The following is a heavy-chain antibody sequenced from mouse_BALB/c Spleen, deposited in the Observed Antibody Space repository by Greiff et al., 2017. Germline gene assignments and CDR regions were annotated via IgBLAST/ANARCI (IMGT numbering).Heavy chain of an antibody. D-gene: IGHD2-1*01. CDR2: ISYDGSN. CDR1: GYSITSGYY. Sequence: EVQVVESGPGLVKPSQSLSLTCSVTGYSITSGYYWNWIRQFPGNKLEWMGYISYDGSNNYNPSLKNRISITRDTSKNQFFLKLNSVTTEDTATYYCARSYGNYTYWGQGTTLTVSS. J-gene: IGHJ2*01. CDR3: ARSYGNYTY. V-gene: IGHV3-6*02.